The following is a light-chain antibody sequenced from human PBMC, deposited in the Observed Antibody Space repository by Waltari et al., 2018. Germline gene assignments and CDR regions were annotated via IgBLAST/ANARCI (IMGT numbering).Light chain of an antibody. CDR1: SPNIGNNY. Sequence: QSVLTQPPSVSAAPGQRVTIPCSGGSPNIGNNYVTWYRPFPGTAPKLLIYENTERPSGIPGRFSGSKSGTSATLDITGLQAGDEADYYCGTWDSSLSGAVFGGGTHLTVL. CDR3: GTWDSSLSGAV. J-gene: IGLJ7*01. CDR2: ENT. V-gene: IGLV1-51*02.